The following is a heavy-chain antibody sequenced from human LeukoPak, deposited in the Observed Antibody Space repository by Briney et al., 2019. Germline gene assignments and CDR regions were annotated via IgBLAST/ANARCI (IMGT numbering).Heavy chain of an antibody. D-gene: IGHD3-10*01. J-gene: IGHJ4*02. CDR1: GFTFDDYG. CDR2: INWNGGST. CDR3: ARDDEDYYGSGSLLAHDY. V-gene: IGHV3-20*04. Sequence: GGSLRLSCAASGFTFDDYGMSWVRQAPGKGLEGVSGINWNGGSTGYADSVKGRFTLSRDNAKNSLYLQMNSLRAEDTALYYCARDDEDYYGSGSLLAHDYWGQGTLVTVSS.